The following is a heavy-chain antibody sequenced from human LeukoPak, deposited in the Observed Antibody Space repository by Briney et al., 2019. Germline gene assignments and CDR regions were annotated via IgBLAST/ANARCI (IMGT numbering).Heavy chain of an antibody. CDR2: ISYDGSNK. V-gene: IGHV3-30*18. D-gene: IGHD3-10*01. Sequence: GRSLRLSCAASGFTFSSYGMHGVRQAPGKGLEWVAVISYDGSNKYYADSVKGRFTISRDNSKNTLYLQMNSLRAEDTAVYYCAKSPGGVIIIGVDYWGQGTLVTVSS. CDR3: AKSPGGVIIIGVDY. J-gene: IGHJ4*02. CDR1: GFTFSSYG.